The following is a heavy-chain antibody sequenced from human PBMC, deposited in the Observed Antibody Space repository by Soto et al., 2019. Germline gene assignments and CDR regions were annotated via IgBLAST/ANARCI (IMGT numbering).Heavy chain of an antibody. J-gene: IGHJ4*02. CDR2: ISGSGGST. CDR1: GFTFSSYA. D-gene: IGHD6-25*01. V-gene: IGHV3-23*01. CDR3: AKDPAGDIAAIY. Sequence: GGSLRLSCAASGFTFSSYAMSWVRQAPGKGLEWVSAISGSGGSTYYADSMKGRFTISRDNSKNTLYLQMNSLRAEDTAVYYCAKDPAGDIAAIYCGQGTLVTVSS.